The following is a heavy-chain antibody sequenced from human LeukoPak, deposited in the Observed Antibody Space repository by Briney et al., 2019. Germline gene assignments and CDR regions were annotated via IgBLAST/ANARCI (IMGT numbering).Heavy chain of an antibody. J-gene: IGHJ4*02. CDR1: RYTFTNYY. D-gene: IGHD3-16*01. V-gene: IGHV1-2*02. Sequence: ASVKVSCKASRYTFTNYYMHWVRQAPGQGLEWMGWINSNSGDTKCAQKFQGRVTLTRVTSISTAYMELSRLTSDDTAVYYCARARFGGVSHYFDYWGQGTLVTVSS. CDR2: INSNSGDT. CDR3: ARARFGGVSHYFDY.